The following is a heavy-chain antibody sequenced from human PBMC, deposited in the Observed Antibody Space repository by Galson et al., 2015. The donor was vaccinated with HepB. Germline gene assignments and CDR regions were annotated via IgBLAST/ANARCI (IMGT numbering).Heavy chain of an antibody. CDR1: GGSISSGGYC. V-gene: IGHV4-31*03. J-gene: IGHJ1*01. CDR3: ARVVTGAMTLSSGPPRQGYFQH. CDR2: IYYSGST. D-gene: IGHD2-2*01. Sequence: TLSLTCTVSGGSISSGGYCWSWIRQHPGKGLEWIGYIYYSGSTYYNPSLKSRVTISVDTSKNQFSLKLSSVTAADTAVYYCARVVTGAMTLSSGPPRQGYFQHWGQGTLVTVSS.